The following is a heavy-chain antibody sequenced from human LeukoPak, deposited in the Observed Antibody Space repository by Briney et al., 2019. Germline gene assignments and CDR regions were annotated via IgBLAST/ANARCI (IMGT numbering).Heavy chain of an antibody. CDR3: ARDYFGSGPTYFFDF. CDR1: GYTFTRYG. V-gene: IGHV1-18*01. Sequence: ASVKVSFRTSGYTFTRYGITWVRQAPGQGLEWVGWISPNNGNTKYADKFHGRLALTADASTNTALMELRTLTSDDTAVYYCARDYFGSGPTYFFDFWGQGTLVTVSS. J-gene: IGHJ4*02. CDR2: ISPNNGNT. D-gene: IGHD3-10*01.